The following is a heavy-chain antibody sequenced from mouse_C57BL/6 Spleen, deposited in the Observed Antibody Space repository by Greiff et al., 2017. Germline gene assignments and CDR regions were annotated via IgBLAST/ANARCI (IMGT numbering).Heavy chain of an antibody. V-gene: IGHV5-15*01. CDR1: GFTFSDYG. CDR2: ISNLTYSN. J-gene: IGHJ2*01. D-gene: IGHD2-3*01. Sequence: EVMLVESGGGLVQPGGSLKLSCAASGFTFSDYGMAWVRQAPRKGPEWVAFISNLTYSNYYKDTVTGPFTFSGENAKNTLYLEMSRLRAEDTAAYYGARRADGDFDYWGQGTTLTVSS. CDR3: ARRADGDFDY.